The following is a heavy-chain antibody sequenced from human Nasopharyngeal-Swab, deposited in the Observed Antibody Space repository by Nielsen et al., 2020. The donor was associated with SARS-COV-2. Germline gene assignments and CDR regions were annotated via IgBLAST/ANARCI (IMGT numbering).Heavy chain of an antibody. V-gene: IGHV3-23*01. J-gene: IGHJ6*02. Sequence: GGSLRLSCAASGFTFSTYAMYWVRQPPAKGLEWVSIISGSGGSTYYADSVKGRFTISRDNSKNTLYLQMNSLRAEDTAVYYCAKAPYLRGLDVWGQGTTVTVSS. CDR2: ISGSGGST. CDR1: GFTFSTYA. D-gene: IGHD2-21*01. CDR3: AKAPYLRGLDV.